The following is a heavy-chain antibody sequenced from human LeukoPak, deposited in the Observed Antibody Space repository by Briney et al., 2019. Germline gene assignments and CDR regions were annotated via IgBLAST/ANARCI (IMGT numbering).Heavy chain of an antibody. D-gene: IGHD6-13*01. CDR3: ARDGTAPGLYFDL. V-gene: IGHV3-7*01. Sequence: GGSLRLSCAVSGFTFSSYWMKWVRQAAGKGLEWVASIRQDGGEKSYVDSVKGRFTISRDNTKNSLYLQINSLRAEDTAMYYCARDGTAPGLYFDLWGQGTLVTVSS. J-gene: IGHJ4*01. CDR1: GFTFSSYW. CDR2: IRQDGGEK.